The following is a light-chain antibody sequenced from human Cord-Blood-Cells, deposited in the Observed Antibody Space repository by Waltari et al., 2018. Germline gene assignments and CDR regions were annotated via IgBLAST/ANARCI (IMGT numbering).Light chain of an antibody. CDR2: AAS. J-gene: IGKJ4*01. CDR1: QGISSY. CDR3: QQLNSYRLT. V-gene: IGKV1-9*01. Sequence: DIQLTQSPSFLSASVGDRVTITCRASQGISSYLAWYQQKPGKAPKLLFYAASTLQSGVPSRFSGSGSGTEFTLTISSLQPEDFATYYCQQLNSYRLTFGGGTKVEIK.